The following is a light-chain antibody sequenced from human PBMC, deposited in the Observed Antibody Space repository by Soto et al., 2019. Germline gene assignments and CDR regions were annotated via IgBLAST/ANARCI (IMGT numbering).Light chain of an antibody. J-gene: IGKJ4*01. Sequence: EIVMTQSPATLSVSPGEGATLSCRASQSVSSNLAWYQQKPGQAPRLLIYGASTRATGIAARFSASGSGTEFTLTVSSLQSEDFAVYYCQQSTNWPLTFGGGTKVEIK. CDR3: QQSTNWPLT. CDR1: QSVSSN. V-gene: IGKV3-15*01. CDR2: GAS.